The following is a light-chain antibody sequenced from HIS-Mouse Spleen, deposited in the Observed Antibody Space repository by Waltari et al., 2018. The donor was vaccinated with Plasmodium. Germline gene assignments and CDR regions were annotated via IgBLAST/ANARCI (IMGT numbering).Light chain of an antibody. CDR2: EDS. Sequence: SYELTQPPSVSVSPGQTARITCSGDALPKKYAYWYQQNSGQTPVLGIYEDSKRPSGSPERFSGSSSGTMATLTISGAQVEDEADYYCYSTDSSGNHRVFGGGTKLTVL. CDR3: YSTDSSGNHRV. J-gene: IGLJ3*02. V-gene: IGLV3-10*01. CDR1: ALPKKY.